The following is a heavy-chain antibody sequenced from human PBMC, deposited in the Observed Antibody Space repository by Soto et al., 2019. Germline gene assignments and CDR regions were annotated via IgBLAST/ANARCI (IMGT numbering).Heavy chain of an antibody. J-gene: IGHJ4*02. CDR1: GFTLSLYT. D-gene: IGHD2-21*01. V-gene: IGHV3-21*06. CDR3: ARLTGIPESPPLAEDN. Sequence: PGGSLRLSCAASGFTLSLYTINWVRQAPGKGLEWVSSLGVSDDRFYADSVKGRFTISRDNAKNTLYLEMHGLRGEDTAVYYCARLTGIPESPPLAEDNWGEGGLVTV. CDR2: LGVSDDR.